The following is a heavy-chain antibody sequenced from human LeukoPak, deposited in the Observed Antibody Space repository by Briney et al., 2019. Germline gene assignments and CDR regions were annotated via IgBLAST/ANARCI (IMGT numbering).Heavy chain of an antibody. Sequence: PGGSLRLSCATSGLTFGDLGSGMHWVRQAPGKGLEWLAFIRSSGGPQYYVDSVKGRFTISRDNANNLLYLQMNSLRGEDTAVYYCTRDRSRAEDDWGQGTLVTVSS. D-gene: IGHD1-14*01. CDR2: IRSSGGPQ. V-gene: IGHV3-30*02. CDR1: GLTFGDLGSG. CDR3: TRDRSRAEDD. J-gene: IGHJ4*02.